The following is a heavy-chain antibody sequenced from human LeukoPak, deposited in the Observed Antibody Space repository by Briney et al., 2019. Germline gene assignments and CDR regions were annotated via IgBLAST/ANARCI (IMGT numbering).Heavy chain of an antibody. J-gene: IGHJ4*02. CDR2: IYHSGST. D-gene: IGHD3-22*01. CDR1: GYSISSGYY. Sequence: SETLSLTCAVSGYSISSGYYWGWIRQPPGKGLGWIGSIYHSGSTYYNPSLKSRVTISVDTTKNQFSFKQSTGTAAATPVFYCARLVLARFYDSSGYFDYWGQGTLVTVSS. V-gene: IGHV4-38-2*01. CDR3: ARLVLARFYDSSGYFDY.